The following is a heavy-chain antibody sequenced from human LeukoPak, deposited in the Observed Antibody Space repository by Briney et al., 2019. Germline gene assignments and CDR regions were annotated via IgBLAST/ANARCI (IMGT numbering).Heavy chain of an antibody. CDR3: AREEYGTFDC. CDR1: GASTSSNY. D-gene: IGHD1-1*01. J-gene: IGHJ4*02. V-gene: IGHV4-59*01. Sequence: SETLSLTCTVSGASTSSNYWSWLRQPPGKGLGWIGYIHYRGGTNYNPSLKSRVTMSVDTSKNHFSLKLNSVTAADTAVYYCAREEYGTFDCWGQGTLVTVSS. CDR2: IHYRGGT.